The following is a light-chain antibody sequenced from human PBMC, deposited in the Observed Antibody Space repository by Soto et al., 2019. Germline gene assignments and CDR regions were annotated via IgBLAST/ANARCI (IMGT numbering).Light chain of an antibody. CDR3: HTWGTGIQV. J-gene: IGLJ3*02. CDR1: RGHSNYA. V-gene: IGLV4-69*01. Sequence: QLVLTQSPSASASRGASVKLTCTLSRGHSNYAITWHQQQPEKGPRYLMKLDSDGSHSKGDGIPDRFSGSSSGAERFLTISSLQSEDEADYYCHTWGTGIQVFGGGTKLTVL. CDR2: LDSDGSH.